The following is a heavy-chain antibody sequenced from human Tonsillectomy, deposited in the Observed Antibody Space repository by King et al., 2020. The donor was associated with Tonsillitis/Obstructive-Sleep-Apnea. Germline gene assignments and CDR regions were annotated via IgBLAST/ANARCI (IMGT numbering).Heavy chain of an antibody. CDR1: GYTFTSYD. Sequence: VQLVESGAEVKKPGASGKVSCKASGYTFTSYDINWVRQATGQGLEWMGWMNPNSGNKGYAQKFQGRVTMTRNTSISTAYMELSSLISEDTAVYYCARRELCYCSSPRCPYSYFDLWGRGTLVTVSS. V-gene: IGHV1-8*01. J-gene: IGHJ2*01. CDR2: MNPNSGNK. CDR3: ARRELCYCSSPRCPYSYFDL. D-gene: IGHD2-2*01.